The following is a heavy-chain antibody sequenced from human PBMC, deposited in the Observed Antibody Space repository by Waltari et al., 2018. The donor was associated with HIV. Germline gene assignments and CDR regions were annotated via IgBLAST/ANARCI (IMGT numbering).Heavy chain of an antibody. CDR2: ISSSGNTI. V-gene: IGHV3-11*01. J-gene: IGHJ4*02. D-gene: IGHD3-22*01. Sequence: QVQLVESGGGLVEPGGSLRLSCAASGFTFSDYYMNWIRQAPGKGLGCGSIISSSGNTIYYADSVKGRFTISRDNAKNSLYLQLNSLRAEDTAVYYCARDRYYDTSGYRSLDYWGQGTLVTVSS. CDR3: ARDRYYDTSGYRSLDY. CDR1: GFTFSDYY.